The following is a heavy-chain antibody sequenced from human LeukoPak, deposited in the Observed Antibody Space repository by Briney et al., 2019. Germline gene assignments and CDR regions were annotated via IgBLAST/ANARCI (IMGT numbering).Heavy chain of an antibody. J-gene: IGHJ6*03. CDR1: GGSISSYY. CDR2: IYYSGST. Sequence: PSETLSLTCTVSGGSISSYYWSWIRQPPGKGLEWIGYIYYSGSTNYNPSLKSRVTISVDTSKNQFSLKLSSVTAADTAVYYCARDIFPAMERDYYYYYMDVWGKGTTVTVSS. V-gene: IGHV4-59*12. D-gene: IGHD5-18*01. CDR3: ARDIFPAMERDYYYYYMDV.